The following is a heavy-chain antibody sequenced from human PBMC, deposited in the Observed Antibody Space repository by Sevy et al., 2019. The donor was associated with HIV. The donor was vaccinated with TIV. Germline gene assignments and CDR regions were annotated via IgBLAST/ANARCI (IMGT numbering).Heavy chain of an antibody. CDR1: GFTFSSYE. CDR2: ISSSGSTI. V-gene: IGHV3-48*03. Sequence: GGSLRLSCAASGFTFSSYEMNWVRQAPGKGLEWVSYISSSGSTIYYADSVKGRFTISRDNAKNSLYLQMNSLRAEDTAVYYCARGGDTMVRGLIQVWGQGTLVTVSS. J-gene: IGHJ4*02. CDR3: ARGGDTMVRGLIQV. D-gene: IGHD3-10*01.